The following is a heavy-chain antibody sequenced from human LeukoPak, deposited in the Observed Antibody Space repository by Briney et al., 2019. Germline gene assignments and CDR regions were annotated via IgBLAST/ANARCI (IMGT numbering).Heavy chain of an antibody. Sequence: GGSLRLSCAASGFTFSTYWMHWVRQAPGKGLVWVSRINSDASGTTYADSVRGRFTISRDNAKNTLYLQMNSLRAEDTAVYYCARGQHLANEGFGPWGQGTLVTVSS. D-gene: IGHD6-13*01. J-gene: IGHJ5*02. CDR1: GFTFSTYW. CDR2: INSDASGT. V-gene: IGHV3-74*01. CDR3: ARGQHLANEGFGP.